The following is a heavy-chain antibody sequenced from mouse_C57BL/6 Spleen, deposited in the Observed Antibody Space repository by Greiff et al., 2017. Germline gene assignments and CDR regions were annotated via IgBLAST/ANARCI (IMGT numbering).Heavy chain of an antibody. D-gene: IGHD2-4*01. Sequence: EVQLHQSGPELVKPGASVKISCKASGYTFTDYYMNWVKQSHGKSLEWIGDINPNNGGTSYNQKFTGKATLTVDKSSSTAYMELRSLTSEDSAVYYCARDYETWFAYWGQGTLVTVSA. J-gene: IGHJ3*01. CDR3: ARDYETWFAY. V-gene: IGHV1-26*01. CDR2: INPNNGGT. CDR1: GYTFTDYY.